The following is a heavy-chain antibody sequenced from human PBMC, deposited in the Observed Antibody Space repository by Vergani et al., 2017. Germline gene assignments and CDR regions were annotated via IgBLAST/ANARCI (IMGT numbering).Heavy chain of an antibody. CDR3: ARSLYIVGATTNY. D-gene: IGHD1-26*01. V-gene: IGHV1-2*02. J-gene: IGHJ4*02. CDR1: GDTFTGYY. CDR2: INPNSGGT. Sequence: QVQLVQSGAEVKKPGASVKVSCEASGDTFTGYYMYWVRQAPGQGLEWMGWINPNSGGTNYAQKFQGRVTMTRDTSISTAYMELSMLRSDDTAVYFCARSLYIVGATTNYWGQGTLVTVSS.